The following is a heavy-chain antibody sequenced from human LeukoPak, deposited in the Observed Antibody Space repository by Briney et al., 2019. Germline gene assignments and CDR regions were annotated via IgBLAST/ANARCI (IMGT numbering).Heavy chain of an antibody. D-gene: IGHD2-21*01. V-gene: IGHV1-8*01. J-gene: IGHJ4*02. CDR1: EYTFTSYD. CDR2: MNPNSGNT. CDR3: ARGLTYCGGDCYSDY. Sequence: ASVKVSCKASEYTFTSYDINWVRQATGQGLEWMGWMNPNSGNTGYAQKFQGRVTMTRNTSISTAYMELSSLRSEDTAVYYCARGLTYCGGDCYSDYRGQGTLVTVSS.